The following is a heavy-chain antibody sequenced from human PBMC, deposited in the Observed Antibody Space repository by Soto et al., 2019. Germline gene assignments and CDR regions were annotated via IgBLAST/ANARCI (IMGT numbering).Heavy chain of an antibody. CDR1: GFTFSSYA. J-gene: IGHJ6*02. Sequence: QVQLVESGGGVVQPGRSLRLSCAASGFTFSSYAMHWVRQAPGKGLEWVAVISYDGSNKYYADSVKGRFTISRDNSKNPLYLQMNSLRAEDTAVYYCARPRQLLYYYYGMDVWGQGTTVTVSS. CDR3: ARPRQLLYYYYGMDV. V-gene: IGHV3-30-3*01. D-gene: IGHD2-2*01. CDR2: ISYDGSNK.